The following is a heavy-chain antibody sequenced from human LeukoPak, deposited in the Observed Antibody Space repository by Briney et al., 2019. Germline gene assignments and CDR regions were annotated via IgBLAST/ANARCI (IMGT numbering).Heavy chain of an antibody. J-gene: IGHJ4*02. CDR2: INPNSGGT. CDR3: AREWTTYSSSWYPHSQPLFDY. V-gene: IGHV1-2*02. Sequence: ASVKVSCKASGYTFTGYYMHWVRQAPGQGLEWMGWINPNSGGTNYAQKLQGRVTMTTDTSTSTAYMELRSLRSDDTAVYYCAREWTTYSSSWYPHSQPLFDYWGQGTLVTVSS. D-gene: IGHD6-13*01. CDR1: GYTFTGYY.